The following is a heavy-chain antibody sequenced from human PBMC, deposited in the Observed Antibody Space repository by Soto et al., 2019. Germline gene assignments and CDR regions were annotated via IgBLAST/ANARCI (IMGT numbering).Heavy chain of an antibody. V-gene: IGHV3-30*18. CDR2: ISYDGTNK. CDR3: AKDLQSYGDYYYYCFGVDV. D-gene: IGHD4-17*01. Sequence: QVQLVESGGGEVQPGRSLTISCAASGFTFSTYGMHWVRQTPGKGLERVAVISYDGTNKFYSASVKGRFTISRDNFMNTRTLQMNSLRADDTAVYSCAKDLQSYGDYYYYCFGVDVWCLGTRVTVSS. J-gene: IGHJ6*02. CDR1: GFTFSTYG.